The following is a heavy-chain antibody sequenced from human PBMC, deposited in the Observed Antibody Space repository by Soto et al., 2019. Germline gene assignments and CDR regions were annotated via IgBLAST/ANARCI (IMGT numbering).Heavy chain of an antibody. V-gene: IGHV4-30-2*01. CDR1: DDYISGGGAP. D-gene: IGHD3-3*01. J-gene: IGHJ6*02. CDR2: LYHTGST. Sequence: SETVYVPSSVSDDYISGGGAPWSWIRQTPGKGLEWIGYLYHTGSTFYNPSLKSRVTISGDRSKNQFSLKLSSVTAADTAVYYCARDSGDDFWSGYYGMDVWGQGTTVTVSS. CDR3: ARDSGDDFWSGYYGMDV.